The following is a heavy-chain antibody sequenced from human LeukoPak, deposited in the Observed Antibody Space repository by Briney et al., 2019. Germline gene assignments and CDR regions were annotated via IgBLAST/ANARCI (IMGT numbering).Heavy chain of an antibody. V-gene: IGHV4-34*01. D-gene: IGHD5-12*01. Sequence: SETLSLTCAVYGGPFSDYYWSWIRQPPGKGLEWIGEINHSGRNNYNPSLKSRVTISVDTSKNQFSLKLSSVTAADTAVYYCARGTLEWLRRPTHRFDPWGQGTLVTVSS. CDR2: INHSGRN. J-gene: IGHJ5*02. CDR3: ARGTLEWLRRPTHRFDP. CDR1: GGPFSDYY.